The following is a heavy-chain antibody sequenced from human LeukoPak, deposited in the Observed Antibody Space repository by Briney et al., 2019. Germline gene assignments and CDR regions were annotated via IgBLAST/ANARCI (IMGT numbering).Heavy chain of an antibody. CDR1: GFTFSSYE. CDR2: ISSSGSTI. V-gene: IGHV3-48*03. J-gene: IGHJ6*04. D-gene: IGHD3-10*02. CDR3: AELGITMIGGV. Sequence: QSGGSLRLSCAASGFTFSSYEMNWVRQAPGKGLEWVSYISSSGSTIYYADSVEGRFTISRDNAKNSLHLQMNSLRAEDTAVYYCAELGITMIGGVWGKGTTVTISS.